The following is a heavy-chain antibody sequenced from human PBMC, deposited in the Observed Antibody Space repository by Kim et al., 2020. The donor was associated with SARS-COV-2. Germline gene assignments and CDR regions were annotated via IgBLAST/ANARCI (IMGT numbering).Heavy chain of an antibody. J-gene: IGHJ4*02. CDR2: INHSGST. CDR3: ARGFRGRWLYYFDY. Sequence: SETLSLTCAVYGGSFSGYYWSWIRQPPGKGLEWIGEINHSGSTNYNPSLKSRVTISVDTSKNQFSLKLSSVTAADTAVYYCARGFRGRWLYYFDYWGQGT. V-gene: IGHV4-34*01. D-gene: IGHD3-10*01. CDR1: GGSFSGYY.